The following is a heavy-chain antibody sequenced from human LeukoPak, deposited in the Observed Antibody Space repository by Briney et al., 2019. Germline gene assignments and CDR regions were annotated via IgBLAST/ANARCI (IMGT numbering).Heavy chain of an antibody. V-gene: IGHV1-69*13. CDR2: IIPIFGTA. CDR3: ARAKYYYDSSGYLDY. D-gene: IGHD3-22*01. J-gene: IGHJ4*02. Sequence: SVKVSCKASGGTFSSYAISWVRQAPGQGLEWMGGIIPIFGTANYAQKFQGRVTITADESTSTAYMELSSLRSEDTAVYYCARAKYYYDSSGYLDYWGQGTLVTVSS. CDR1: GGTFSSYA.